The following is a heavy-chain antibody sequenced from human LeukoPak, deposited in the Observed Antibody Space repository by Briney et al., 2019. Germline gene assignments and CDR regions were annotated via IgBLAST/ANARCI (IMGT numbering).Heavy chain of an antibody. D-gene: IGHD3-10*01. J-gene: IGHJ4*02. CDR1: GGTFSSYA. CDR2: IIPIFGTA. Sequence: SVKVSCKASGGTFSSYAISWVRQAPGQGLGWMGRIIPIFGTANYAQKFQGRVTITTDESTSTAYMELSSLRSEDTAVYYCARESGITMVRGALDYWGQGTLVTVSS. CDR3: ARESGITMVRGALDY. V-gene: IGHV1-69*05.